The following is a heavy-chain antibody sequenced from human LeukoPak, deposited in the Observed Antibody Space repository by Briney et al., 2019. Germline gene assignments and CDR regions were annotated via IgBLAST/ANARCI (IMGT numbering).Heavy chain of an antibody. CDR3: AKESQTYYDIMTGYPNYYFDY. D-gene: IGHD3-9*01. CDR2: ISYDGSNK. V-gene: IGHV3-30*04. J-gene: IGHJ4*02. CDR1: GFTFSSYA. Sequence: GGSLRLSCAASGFTFSSYAMHWVRQAPGKGLEWVAVISYDGSNKYYADSVKGRFTISRDNSKNTLYLEMSSQRSDDTAVYYCAKESQTYYDIMTGYPNYYFDYWGQGTLVTVSS.